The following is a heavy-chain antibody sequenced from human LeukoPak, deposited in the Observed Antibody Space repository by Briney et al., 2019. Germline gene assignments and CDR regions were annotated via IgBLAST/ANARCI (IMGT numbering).Heavy chain of an antibody. V-gene: IGHV4-30-4*01. J-gene: IGHJ4*02. D-gene: IGHD1-26*01. CDR1: GVSISSGDYY. CDR2: IYYSGST. Sequence: PSETLSLTCTVSGVSISSGDYYWSWIRQPPGKGLEWIGYIYYSGSTYYNPSLKSRVTISVDTSKNQFSLKLSSVTAADTAVYYCARAVVGAHVDYWGQGTLVTVSS. CDR3: ARAVVGAHVDY.